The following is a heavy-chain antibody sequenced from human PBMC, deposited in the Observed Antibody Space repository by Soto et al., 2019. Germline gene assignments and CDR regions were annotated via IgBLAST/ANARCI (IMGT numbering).Heavy chain of an antibody. CDR3: ARDPFYYDSSGYYGVDI. D-gene: IGHD3-22*01. CDR1: GGSISSGGYY. Sequence: SETLSLTCTVSGGSISSGGYYWSWIRQHPGKGLEWIGYIYYSGSTYYNPSLKSRVTISVDTSKNQFSLKLSSVTAADTAVYYCARDPFYYDSSGYYGVDIWGQGTMVTVSS. J-gene: IGHJ3*02. CDR2: IYYSGST. V-gene: IGHV4-31*03.